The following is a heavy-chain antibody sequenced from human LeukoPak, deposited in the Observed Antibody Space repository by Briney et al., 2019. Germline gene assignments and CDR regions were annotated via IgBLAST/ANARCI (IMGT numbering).Heavy chain of an antibody. Sequence: GGSLRLSCGASGFTFDDYTMHWVRQAPGKGLEGVSLISWDGGSTYYADSVKGRFTISRDNSKNSLYLQMNSLRTEDTALYYCAKDIDYYGSGRGMDVWGQGTTVTVSS. CDR2: ISWDGGST. D-gene: IGHD3-10*01. CDR1: GFTFDDYT. J-gene: IGHJ6*02. CDR3: AKDIDYYGSGRGMDV. V-gene: IGHV3-43*01.